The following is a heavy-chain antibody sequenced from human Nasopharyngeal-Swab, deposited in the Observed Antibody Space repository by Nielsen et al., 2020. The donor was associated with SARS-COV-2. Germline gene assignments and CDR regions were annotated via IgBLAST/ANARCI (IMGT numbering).Heavy chain of an antibody. J-gene: IGHJ4*02. CDR1: GFTFSSYS. D-gene: IGHD6-19*01. CDR3: ARDDGQWLNPVYYFDY. Sequence: GSSLRLSCAASGFTFSSYSMNWVRQAPGKGLEWVSSISSSSSYIYYADSVKGRFTIPRDNAKNSLYLQMNSLRAEDTAVYYCARDDGQWLNPVYYFDYWGQGTLVTVSS. V-gene: IGHV3-21*01. CDR2: ISSSSSYI.